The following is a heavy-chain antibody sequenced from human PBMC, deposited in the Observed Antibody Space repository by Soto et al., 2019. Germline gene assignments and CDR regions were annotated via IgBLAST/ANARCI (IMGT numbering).Heavy chain of an antibody. D-gene: IGHD2-2*01. CDR1: GFTFSSYY. CDR2: IGTAGDT. J-gene: IGHJ5*02. CDR3: ARGYCSSTSCINWFDP. Sequence: GGSLRLSCAASGFTFSSYYMHWVRQATGKGLEWVSAIGTAGDTYYPGSVKGRFTISRENAKNSLYLQMNSLRAEDTAVYYCARGYCSSTSCINWFDPWGQGTLVTVSS. V-gene: IGHV3-13*01.